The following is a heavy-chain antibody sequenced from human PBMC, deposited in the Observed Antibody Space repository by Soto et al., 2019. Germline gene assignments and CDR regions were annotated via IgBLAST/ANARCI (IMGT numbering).Heavy chain of an antibody. Sequence: GGSLRLSCAASGISFSTYAMSWVRQAPGKGLEWASVISGSGASTYYADSVKGRFTISRDNSKNTLYLLMNSLRAEDTAVYYCTKSYYAEDAFDTWGQGTMVTVSS. CDR2: ISGSGAST. D-gene: IGHD3-10*01. J-gene: IGHJ3*02. CDR1: GISFSTYA. V-gene: IGHV3-23*01. CDR3: TKSYYAEDAFDT.